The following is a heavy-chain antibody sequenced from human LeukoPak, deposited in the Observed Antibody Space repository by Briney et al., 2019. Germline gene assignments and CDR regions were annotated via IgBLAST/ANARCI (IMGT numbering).Heavy chain of an antibody. CDR3: AKYPRSGSYFDY. J-gene: IGHJ4*02. Sequence: GGSLRLSCAASGFTFSSYGMSWVRQAPAKGLEWVSAISGSGGSTYYADSVKGRFTISRDNSKNTLYLQMNSLRAEDTAVYYCAKYPRSGSYFDYWGQGTLVTVST. CDR1: GFTFSSYG. V-gene: IGHV3-23*01. CDR2: ISGSGGST. D-gene: IGHD1-26*01.